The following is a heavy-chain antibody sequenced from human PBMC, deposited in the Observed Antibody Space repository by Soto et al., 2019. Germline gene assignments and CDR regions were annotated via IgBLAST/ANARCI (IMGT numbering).Heavy chain of an antibody. V-gene: IGHV3-7*01. CDR3: VREDWHRFDS. J-gene: IGHJ4*02. D-gene: IGHD2-21*01. CDR2: ISGGASDK. Sequence: EVQLVESGGRLVQPGGSLRLSCAASGFMFSAYWMSWVRQNPGKGLEWVATISGGASDKFYVDSVKERFTVSRDDRKNTLYLQMDSLRDEDTAVYYCVREDWHRFDSWGQGTLVTVSS. CDR1: GFMFSAYW.